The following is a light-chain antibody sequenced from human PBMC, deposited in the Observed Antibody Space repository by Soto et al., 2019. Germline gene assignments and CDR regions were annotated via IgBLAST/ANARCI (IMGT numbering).Light chain of an antibody. CDR1: SSNIGAGYD. V-gene: IGLV1-40*01. CDR2: ANN. CDR3: QSFDSSLSGSVV. J-gene: IGLJ2*01. Sequence: QSVLTQPPSVSGARGQRVTISCTGSSSNIGAGYDVHWYQQFAGTVPKLLISANNNRPSGVPDRFSGSKSGTSASLAISGLQTEDEGDYYCQSFDSSLSGSVVFGGGTKVTVL.